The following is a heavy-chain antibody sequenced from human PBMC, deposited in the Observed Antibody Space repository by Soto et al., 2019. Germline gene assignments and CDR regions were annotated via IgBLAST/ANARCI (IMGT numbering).Heavy chain of an antibody. CDR3: ARGQLVWYGDLTPYHRDMDV. CDR1: GGSFDDFY. V-gene: IGHV4-34*02. D-gene: IGHD3-10*01. Sequence: QVQLQQWGAGLLRPSETLSLTCAFYGGSFDDFYWSWVRQSPGKGLEWVGEISHDGGTNYSPSLARRVSLSVDTSRNQFSLHLRSVTAADTGLYYFARGQLVWYGDLTPYHRDMDVWGQGTTVTVSS. J-gene: IGHJ6*02. CDR2: ISHDGGT.